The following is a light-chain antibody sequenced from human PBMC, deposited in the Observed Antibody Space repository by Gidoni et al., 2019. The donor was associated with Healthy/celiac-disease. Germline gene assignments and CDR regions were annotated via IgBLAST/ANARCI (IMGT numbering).Light chain of an antibody. J-gene: IGKJ5*01. CDR2: DAS. V-gene: IGKV3-11*01. CDR1: QSVSSY. CDR3: QQRSNWPPIT. Sequence: EIVLTQSTATLSLSPGERATLSCRASQSVSSYLAWYQQKPGQAPRLRIYDASNRATGIPARFSGSGSGTDFTLTISSLEPEDFAVYYCQQRSNWPPITFGQGTRLEIK.